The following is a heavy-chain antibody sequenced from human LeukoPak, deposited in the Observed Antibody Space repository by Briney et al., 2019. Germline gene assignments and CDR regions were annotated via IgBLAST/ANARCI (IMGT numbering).Heavy chain of an antibody. CDR1: VGSTSSYN. J-gene: IGHJ4*02. D-gene: IGHD2-2*01. V-gene: IGHV4-59*01. Sequence: PSETPSLTCTVSVGSTSSYNWSCIRQRPRKGLEWVGHIYYSGSTNNNPSPQSSVSSSVETSTNKSSLLLNSVTAADTAVYYCARVVENCSSTSCYAFDYWGQGTLVTVSS. CDR2: IYYSGST. CDR3: ARVVENCSSTSCYAFDY.